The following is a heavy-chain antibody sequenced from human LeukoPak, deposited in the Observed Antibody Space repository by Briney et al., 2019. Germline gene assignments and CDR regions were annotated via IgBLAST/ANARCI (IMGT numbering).Heavy chain of an antibody. Sequence: GGSLRLSCVVSGITFSGYSMIWVRQAPGKGLEWLSFMTTSGNTIFYAESVKERFTISRDNAKKTLYLQMNSLRDEDTAVYYCARVGGATAVTMYFEYWGQGTLVTVSS. D-gene: IGHD1-26*01. V-gene: IGHV3-48*02. CDR3: ARVGGATAVTMYFEY. J-gene: IGHJ4*02. CDR2: MTTSGNTI. CDR1: GITFSGYS.